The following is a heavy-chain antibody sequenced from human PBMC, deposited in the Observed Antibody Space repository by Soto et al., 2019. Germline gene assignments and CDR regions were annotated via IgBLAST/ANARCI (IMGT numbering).Heavy chain of an antibody. D-gene: IGHD1-7*01. CDR2: IYRTGST. J-gene: IGHJ4*02. CDR1: GGSFTSNNW. CDR3: ASRDPGTSVDY. V-gene: IGHV4-4*02. Sequence: SETLSFTCAVSGGSFTSNNWWTWVRQPPGQGLEWIGEIYRTGSTNYNPSLKSRVTISLDKSENQFSLKVTSLTAADTAVYYCASRDPGTSVDYWGQGTLVTAPQ.